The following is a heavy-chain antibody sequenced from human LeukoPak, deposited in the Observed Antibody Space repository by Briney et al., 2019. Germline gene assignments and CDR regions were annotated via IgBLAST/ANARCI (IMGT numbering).Heavy chain of an antibody. V-gene: IGHV3-23*01. J-gene: IGHJ5*02. CDR1: GFTFTSYA. CDR2: ISGSGGST. Sequence: GGALRLSCAASGFTFTSYAMSWVRQAPGKGLEWVSAISGSGGSTYYADSVKGRFTISRDNSKNTLYLQMNSLRAEDTAVYYCAKPRPSYSSSWYDHWGQGTLVTVSS. CDR3: AKPRPSYSSSWYDH. D-gene: IGHD6-13*01.